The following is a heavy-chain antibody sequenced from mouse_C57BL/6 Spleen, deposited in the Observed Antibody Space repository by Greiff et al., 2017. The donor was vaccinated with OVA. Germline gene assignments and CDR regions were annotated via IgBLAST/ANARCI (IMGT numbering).Heavy chain of an antibody. CDR3: ASQTAQATGGFAY. V-gene: IGHV1-54*01. J-gene: IGHJ3*01. CDR2: INPGSGGT. D-gene: IGHD3-2*02. Sequence: QVQLQQSGAELVRPGTSVKVSCKASGYAFTNYLIEWVKQRPGQGLEWIGVINPGSGGTNYNEKFKGKATLTADKSSSTAYMQLSSLTSEDSAVYFCASQTAQATGGFAYWGQGTLVTVSA. CDR1: GYAFTNYL.